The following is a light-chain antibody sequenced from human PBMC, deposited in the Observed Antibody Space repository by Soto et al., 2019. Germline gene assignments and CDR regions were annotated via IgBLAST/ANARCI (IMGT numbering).Light chain of an antibody. J-gene: IGKJ1*01. CDR3: QQYKT. CDR1: QGISSW. V-gene: IGKV1-5*03. Sequence: DIQMTQSPSSLSASVGARVTITCRGSQGISSWLAWYQQKPGKAPRLLIYKASSLASGVPSRFSGSGSGTEFTLTISSLQPDDFATYYCQQYKTFGQGTKVDIK. CDR2: KAS.